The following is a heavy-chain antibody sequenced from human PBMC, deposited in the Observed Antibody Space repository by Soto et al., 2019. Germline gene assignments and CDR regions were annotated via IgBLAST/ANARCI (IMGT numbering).Heavy chain of an antibody. V-gene: IGHV4-59*08. CDR1: AGSISSYY. J-gene: IGHJ4*02. CDR3: AGRQGAAGSPYYFDY. Sequence: SETLSLTCTVSAGSISSYYWSWIRQPPGSGLEWIGCIYYGENTKYNPSLKSRVTISADTSKNQFSLKLTSVTAADTAVYFCAGRQGAAGSPYYFDYWGQGTLVTVSS. CDR2: IYYGENT. D-gene: IGHD6-13*01.